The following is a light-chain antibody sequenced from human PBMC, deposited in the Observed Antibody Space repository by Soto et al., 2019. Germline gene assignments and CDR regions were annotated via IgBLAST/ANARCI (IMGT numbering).Light chain of an antibody. CDR3: QQYKSFWT. J-gene: IGKJ1*01. Sequence: DIQMTQSPSILSASVGDRVTITCRSSQTITNWLAWYQQKPGKAPRLLIYDASSLESWVPSRFSGSGSGTEFTLTISSLQSEDFATYYCQQYKSFWTFGQVTKVDIK. CDR1: QTITNW. CDR2: DAS. V-gene: IGKV1-5*01.